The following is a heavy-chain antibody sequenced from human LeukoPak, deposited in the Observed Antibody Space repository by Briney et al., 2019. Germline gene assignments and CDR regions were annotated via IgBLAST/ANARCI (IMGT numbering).Heavy chain of an antibody. CDR2: IYTSENT. V-gene: IGHV4-4*07. J-gene: IGHJ4*02. D-gene: IGHD6-19*01. Sequence: SETLSLTCTVSGGSISSDYWSWTRQPAGKGLEWIGRIYTSENTNYNPSLKSRVTLSVDTSKNQFSLKLTSVTAADTAVYYCARNTVAGTFFDYWGQGTLVTVSS. CDR1: GGSISSDY. CDR3: ARNTVAGTFFDY.